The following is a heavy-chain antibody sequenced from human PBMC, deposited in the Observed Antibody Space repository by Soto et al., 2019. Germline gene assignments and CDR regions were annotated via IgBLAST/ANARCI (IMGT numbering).Heavy chain of an antibody. CDR1: GGSISSSSYY. V-gene: IGHV4-39*01. CDR2: IYYSGST. CDR3: ARHLPGRAPITSFGVVRY. J-gene: IGHJ4*02. D-gene: IGHD3-3*01. Sequence: QLQLQESGPGLVKPSETLSLTCTVSGGSISSSSYYWGWIRQPPGKGLEWIGSIYYSGSTYYNPSLKSRVTISVDTSKNQFSLRQSSVAAADTAVYYCARHLPGRAPITSFGVVRYWGQGTLVTVSS.